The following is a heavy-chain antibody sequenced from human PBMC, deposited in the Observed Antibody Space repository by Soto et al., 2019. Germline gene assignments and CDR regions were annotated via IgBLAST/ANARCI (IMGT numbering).Heavy chain of an antibody. D-gene: IGHD3-22*01. Sequence: QVQLVESGGGVVQPGRSLRLSCAASGFTFSSYAMHWVRQAPGKGLEWVAVISYDGSNKYYADSVKGRFTISRDNSTNTLYLQMNSLRAEDTAVYYCARDRVTIVVVPGPGYFDSWGQGTLVTVSS. J-gene: IGHJ4*02. V-gene: IGHV3-30-3*01. CDR1: GFTFSSYA. CDR2: ISYDGSNK. CDR3: ARDRVTIVVVPGPGYFDS.